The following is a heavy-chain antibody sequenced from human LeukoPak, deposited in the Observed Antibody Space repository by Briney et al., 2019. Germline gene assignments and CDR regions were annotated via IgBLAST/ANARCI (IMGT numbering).Heavy chain of an antibody. CDR2: IYYSGST. D-gene: IGHD4-17*01. J-gene: IGHJ3*02. V-gene: IGHV4-31*03. Sequence: SETLSLTCTVSGGSIGSGGYYWSWIRQHPGKGLEWIGYIYYSGSTYYNPSLKSRVTISVDTSKNQFSLKLSSVTAADTAVYYCAREHYGGAFDIWGQGTMVTVSS. CDR3: AREHYGGAFDI. CDR1: GGSIGSGGYY.